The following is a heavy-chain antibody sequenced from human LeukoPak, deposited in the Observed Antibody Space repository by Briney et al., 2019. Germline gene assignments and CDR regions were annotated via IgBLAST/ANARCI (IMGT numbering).Heavy chain of an antibody. V-gene: IGHV3-53*01. J-gene: IGHJ6*02. Sequence: GGSLRLSCAASGFTVSSNYMSWVRQAPGKGLEWVSVIYSGGSTYYADSVKGRFTISRDDSKNTLYLQMNSLRAKDTAVYYCARTYYGDYLHYYYGMDVWGQGTTVTVSS. CDR2: IYSGGST. CDR3: ARTYYGDYLHYYYGMDV. CDR1: GFTVSSNY. D-gene: IGHD4-17*01.